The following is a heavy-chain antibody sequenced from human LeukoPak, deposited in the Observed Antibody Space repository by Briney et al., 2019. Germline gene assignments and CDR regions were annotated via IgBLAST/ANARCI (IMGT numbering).Heavy chain of an antibody. V-gene: IGHV4-59*01. CDR3: ARGILHYDYVWGSYRSYYFDY. CDR1: GGSISSYY. CDR2: IYYSGST. D-gene: IGHD3-16*02. J-gene: IGHJ4*02. Sequence: SETLSLTCTVSGGSISSYYWSWIRQPPGKGLEWIGYIYYSGSTNYNPSLKSRVTISVDTSKNQFSLKLSSVTAADTAVYYCARGILHYDYVWGSYRSYYFDYWGQGTLVTVSS.